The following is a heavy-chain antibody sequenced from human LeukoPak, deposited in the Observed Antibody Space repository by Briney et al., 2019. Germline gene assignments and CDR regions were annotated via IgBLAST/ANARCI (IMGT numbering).Heavy chain of an antibody. Sequence: SETLSLTCAVYGGSFSGYYWSWIRQPPGKGLEWIGEINHSGSTNYNPSLKSRVTISVDTSKNQFSLKLSSVTAADTAVYYCARVSAVAGTDAFDIWGQGTMVTVSS. CDR2: INHSGST. CDR3: ARVSAVAGTDAFDI. D-gene: IGHD6-19*01. J-gene: IGHJ3*02. CDR1: GGSFSGYY. V-gene: IGHV4-34*01.